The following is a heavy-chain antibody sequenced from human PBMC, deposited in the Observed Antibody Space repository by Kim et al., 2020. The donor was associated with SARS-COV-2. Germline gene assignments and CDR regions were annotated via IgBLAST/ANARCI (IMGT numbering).Heavy chain of an antibody. J-gene: IGHJ6*04. V-gene: IGHV1-18*01. CDR2: ISAYNGNT. Sequence: ASVKVSCKASGYTFTSYGISWVRQAPGQGLEWMGWISAYNGNTNYAQKLQGRSTMTTDTSTSTAYMELRSLRSDDTAVYYCAGVAAAGRYYYYYGMDVWGEGTTVTDSS. CDR3: AGVAAAGRYYYYYGMDV. D-gene: IGHD6-13*01. CDR1: GYTFTSYG.